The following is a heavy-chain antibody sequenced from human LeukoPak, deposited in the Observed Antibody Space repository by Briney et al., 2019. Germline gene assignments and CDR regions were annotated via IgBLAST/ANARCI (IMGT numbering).Heavy chain of an antibody. CDR2: INPSGGST. CDR3: ARSFGANWFDP. J-gene: IGHJ5*02. V-gene: IGHV1-46*01. CDR1: GYTFTSYY. Sequence: ASVKVSCKASGYTFTSYYMHLVRQAPGQGLEWMGIINPSGGSTSYAQKFQGRVTMTRDTSTSTVYMELSSLRSEDTAVYYCARSFGANWFDPWGQETLVTVSS. D-gene: IGHD3-10*01.